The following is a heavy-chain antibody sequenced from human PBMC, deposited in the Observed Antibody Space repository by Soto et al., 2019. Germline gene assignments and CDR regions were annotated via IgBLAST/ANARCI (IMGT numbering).Heavy chain of an antibody. CDR2: ISGSGGST. Sequence: PGGSLRLSCAASGFTFSSYAMSWVRQAPGKGLEWVSAISGSGGSTYYADSVKGRFTISRDNSKNTLYLQMNSLRAEDTAVYYCAKRPWDYIWGSYLDYWGQGTLVTVSS. J-gene: IGHJ4*02. V-gene: IGHV3-23*01. D-gene: IGHD3-16*01. CDR3: AKRPWDYIWGSYLDY. CDR1: GFTFSSYA.